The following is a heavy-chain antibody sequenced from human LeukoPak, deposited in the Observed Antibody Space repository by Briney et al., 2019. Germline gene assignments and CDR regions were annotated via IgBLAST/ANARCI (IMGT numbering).Heavy chain of an antibody. J-gene: IGHJ4*02. CDR1: GFTFSRYT. CDR3: AKETLGATIDY. CDR2: ISGSGGST. D-gene: IGHD1-26*01. V-gene: IGHV3-23*01. Sequence: GGSLRLSCAASGFTFSRYTISWVRQAPGKGLEWVSGISGSGGSTYYADSVKGRFTISRDNSKNTLYLQMNSLRAEDTAVYNCAKETLGATIDYWGQGTLVAVSS.